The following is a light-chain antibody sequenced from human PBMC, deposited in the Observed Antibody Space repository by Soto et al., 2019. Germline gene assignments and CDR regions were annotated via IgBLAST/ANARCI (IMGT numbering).Light chain of an antibody. J-gene: IGKJ5*01. CDR1: QGISSY. CDR3: QQHNIYPIT. V-gene: IGKV1-9*01. Sequence: DIQLTLSPSFLSASVGDRVTISCRASQGISSYLAWSQHNPGKAPRLLISAASTSQSGVPSRFSGSGPGTEFTLPLTSLQPEAVATHSCQQHNIYPITFGQGTRLEN. CDR2: AAS.